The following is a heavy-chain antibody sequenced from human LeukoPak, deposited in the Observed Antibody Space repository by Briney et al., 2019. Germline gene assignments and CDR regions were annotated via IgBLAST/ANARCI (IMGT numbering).Heavy chain of an antibody. D-gene: IGHD3-3*01. CDR1: GYSISSGYY. Sequence: PSETLSLTCTVSGYSISSGYYWSWIRQPPGKGLEWIGSIYHSGSTYYNPSLKSQVTILVDTSKNQFSLKLSSVTAADTAVYYCARAPTYYDFWSGYYRTLYYFDYWGQGTLVTVSS. CDR3: ARAPTYYDFWSGYYRTLYYFDY. V-gene: IGHV4-38-2*02. J-gene: IGHJ4*02. CDR2: IYHSGST.